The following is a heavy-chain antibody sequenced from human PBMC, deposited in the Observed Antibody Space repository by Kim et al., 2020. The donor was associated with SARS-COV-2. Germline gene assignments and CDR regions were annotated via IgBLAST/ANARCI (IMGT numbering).Heavy chain of an antibody. V-gene: IGHV3-74*01. D-gene: IGHD1-26*01. CDR1: GFTFSSYW. J-gene: IGHJ6*02. CDR3: ARDTFPSGSYRSYYYGMDV. CDR2: INSDGSST. Sequence: GGSLRLSCAASGFTFSSYWMHWVRQAPGKGLVWVSRINSDGSSTSYADSVKGRFTISRDNAKNTLYLQMNSLRAEDTAVYYCARDTFPSGSYRSYYYGMDVWGQGTTVTVSS.